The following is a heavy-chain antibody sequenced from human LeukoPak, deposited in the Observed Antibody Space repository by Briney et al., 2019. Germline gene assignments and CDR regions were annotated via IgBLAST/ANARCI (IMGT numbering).Heavy chain of an antibody. Sequence: SETLSLTCTVSGGSISSYYWSWIRQPPGKGLEWIGYIYYRGSTYYNPSLKSRVTISVDTSKNQFSLKLSSVTAADTAVYYCARGRASSTYYYDSRGRTYFDYWGQGTLVTVSS. V-gene: IGHV4-59*12. J-gene: IGHJ4*02. CDR3: ARGRASSTYYYDSRGRTYFDY. D-gene: IGHD3-22*01. CDR1: GGSISSYY. CDR2: IYYRGST.